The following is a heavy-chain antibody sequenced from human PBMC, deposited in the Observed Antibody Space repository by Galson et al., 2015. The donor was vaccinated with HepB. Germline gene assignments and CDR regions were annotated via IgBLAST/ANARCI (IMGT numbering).Heavy chain of an antibody. CDR3: ARDRVAAAGYNHYYGMDV. D-gene: IGHD6-13*01. CDR2: ISYAGSNK. J-gene: IGHJ6*02. CDR1: GFNYRIYA. V-gene: IGHV3-30*04. Sequence: SLRLSCAASGFNYRIYAMHWVRQAPGKGLEWVALISYAGSNKYYTDSVKGRFIISRDDSKNTLYLQMNSLRPEDTAIYYCARDRVAAAGYNHYYGMDVWGQGTTVTVSS.